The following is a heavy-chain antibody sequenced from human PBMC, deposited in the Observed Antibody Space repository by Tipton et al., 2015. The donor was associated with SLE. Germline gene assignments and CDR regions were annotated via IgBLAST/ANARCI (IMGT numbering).Heavy chain of an antibody. CDR2: IYYSGST. V-gene: IGHV4-59*01. CDR1: GGSISSYY. Sequence: TLSLTCTVSGGSISSYYWSWIRQPPGKGLEWIGYIYYSGSTNYNPSLKSRVTISVDTSKNQFSLKLSSVTAADTAVYYCAGHGDLGSFDLWGQGTMVPVSS. D-gene: IGHD3-10*01. J-gene: IGHJ3*01. CDR3: AGHGDLGSFDL.